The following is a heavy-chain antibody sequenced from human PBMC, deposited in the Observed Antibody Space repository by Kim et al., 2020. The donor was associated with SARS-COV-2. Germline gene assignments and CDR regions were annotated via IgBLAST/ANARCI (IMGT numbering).Heavy chain of an antibody. V-gene: IGHV3-9*01. Sequence: VNGRFTSSRDNAKNALYLQMNSLRAEDTALYYCARGIWGSGYYYYYYYMDVWGKGTTVTVSS. J-gene: IGHJ6*03. D-gene: IGHD3-16*01. CDR3: ARGIWGSGYYYYYYYMDV.